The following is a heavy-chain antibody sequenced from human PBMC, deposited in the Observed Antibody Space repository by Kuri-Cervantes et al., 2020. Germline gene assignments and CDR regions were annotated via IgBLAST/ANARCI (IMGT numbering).Heavy chain of an antibody. CDR2: ISYDRSNK. Sequence: GESLKISCAASGFTFDDYAMHWVRQAPGKGLEWVAVISYDRSNKYYADSVKGRFTISRDNSKNTLYLQMNSLRAEDTAVYYCAKDRIGSYDGEGPDYWGQGTPVTVSS. CDR3: AKDRIGSYDGEGPDY. J-gene: IGHJ4*02. V-gene: IGHV3-30*18. D-gene: IGHD5-12*01. CDR1: GFTFDDYA.